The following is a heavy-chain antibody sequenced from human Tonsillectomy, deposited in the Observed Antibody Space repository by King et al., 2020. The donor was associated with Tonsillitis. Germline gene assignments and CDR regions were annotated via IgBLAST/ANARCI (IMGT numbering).Heavy chain of an antibody. Sequence: QLVQSGAEVKKPGASVKVSCKASGYTFTSYDINWVRRATGQGLEWMGWMNPNSGNTGYAQKFQGRVTMTRNTSISTAYLELSSLRSEDTAVYYCARTFCSSTSCYLYYYYYMDVWGKGTTVTVSS. CDR1: GYTFTSYD. V-gene: IGHV1-8*01. J-gene: IGHJ6*03. CDR3: ARTFCSSTSCYLYYYYYMDV. CDR2: MNPNSGNT. D-gene: IGHD2-2*01.